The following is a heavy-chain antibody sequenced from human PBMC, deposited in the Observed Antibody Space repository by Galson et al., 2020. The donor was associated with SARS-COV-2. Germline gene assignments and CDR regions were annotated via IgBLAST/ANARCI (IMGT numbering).Heavy chain of an antibody. Sequence: SQTLSLTCTVSCGSISSGGYYWSWIRQHPGKGLEWTGYIYYSGSTYYNPSLKSRVTISVDTSKNQFSLKLSSVTAADTAVYYCARDRNSVDAFDIWGQGTMVTVSS. D-gene: IGHD4-4*01. CDR3: ARDRNSVDAFDI. J-gene: IGHJ3*02. CDR2: IYYSGST. V-gene: IGHV4-31*03. CDR1: CGSISSGGYY.